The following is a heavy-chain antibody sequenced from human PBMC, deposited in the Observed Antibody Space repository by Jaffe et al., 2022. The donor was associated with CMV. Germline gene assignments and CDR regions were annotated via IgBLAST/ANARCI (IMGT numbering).Heavy chain of an antibody. CDR3: ARHDVEMATEFNYGYFDY. V-gene: IGHV4-39*01. Sequence: QLQLQESGPGLVKPSETLSLTCTVSGGSISSSSYYWGWIRQPPGKGLEWIGSIYYSGSTYYNPSLKSRVTISVDTSKNQFSLKLSSVTAADTAVYYCARHDVEMATEFNYGYFDYWGQGTLVTVSS. CDR2: IYYSGST. D-gene: IGHD4-17*01. J-gene: IGHJ4*02. CDR1: GGSISSSSYY.